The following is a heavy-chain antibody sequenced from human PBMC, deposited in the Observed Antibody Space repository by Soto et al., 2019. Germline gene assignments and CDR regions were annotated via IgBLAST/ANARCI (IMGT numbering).Heavy chain of an antibody. V-gene: IGHV4-34*01. CDR2: INHSGST. D-gene: IGHD1-26*01. Sequence: SETLSLTCAVYGGSFSGYYWSWIRQPPGKGLEWIGEINHSGSTNYNPSLKSRVTISVDTSENQFSLKLSSVTAADTAVYYCARSGSGSYYPYYYHYGMDVWGQGTTVTVSS. CDR1: GGSFSGYY. CDR3: ARSGSGSYYPYYYHYGMDV. J-gene: IGHJ6*02.